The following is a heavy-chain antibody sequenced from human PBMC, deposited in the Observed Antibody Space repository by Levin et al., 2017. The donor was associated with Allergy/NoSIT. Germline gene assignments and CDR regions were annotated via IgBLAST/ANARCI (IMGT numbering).Heavy chain of an antibody. CDR3: ARVPYSSNWHVGEAFDV. V-gene: IGHV6-1*01. CDR2: TYYRSKWYN. CDR1: GDSVSSNSVS. Sequence: SETLSLTCAISGDSVSSNSVSWNWIRQSPSRGLEWLGRTYYRSKWYNDYAVSVKSRISINPDTSKNQFSLQLNSVTPEDTAVYYCARVPYSSNWHVGEAFDVWGQGTMVTVSS. J-gene: IGHJ3*01. D-gene: IGHD6-13*01.